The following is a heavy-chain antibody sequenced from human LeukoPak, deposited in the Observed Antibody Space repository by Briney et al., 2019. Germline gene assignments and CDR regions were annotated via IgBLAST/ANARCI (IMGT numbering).Heavy chain of an antibody. CDR2: IVVGSGDT. CDR1: GVTSTTST. J-gene: IGHJ3*02. CDR3: AADQPRYPDAFDI. Sequence: ASVKVSCKASGVTSTTSTMQWVRQARGQRLEWIGWIVVGSGDTNYAEKFQERVTITRDMSTSTVYMELSSLRSDDTAVYYCAADQPRYPDAFDIWGQGTMVTVSS. V-gene: IGHV1-58*02. D-gene: IGHD1-1*01.